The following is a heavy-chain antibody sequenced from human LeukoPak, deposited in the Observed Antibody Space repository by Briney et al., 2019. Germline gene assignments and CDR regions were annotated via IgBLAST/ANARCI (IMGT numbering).Heavy chain of an antibody. Sequence: GGSLRLSCAASGFTFSSYSMNWVRQAPGKGLEWVSSISSSSSYIYYADSVKGRFTISRDNAKNSLYLQMNSLRAEDTAVYYCARGPYDSSGYEDYWGQGTLVTVSS. D-gene: IGHD3-22*01. V-gene: IGHV3-21*01. CDR1: GFTFSSYS. CDR3: ARGPYDSSGYEDY. J-gene: IGHJ4*02. CDR2: ISSSSSYI.